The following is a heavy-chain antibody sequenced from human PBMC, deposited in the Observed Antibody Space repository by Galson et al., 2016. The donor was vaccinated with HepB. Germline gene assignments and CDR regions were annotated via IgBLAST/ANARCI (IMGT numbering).Heavy chain of an antibody. D-gene: IGHD3-3*01. V-gene: IGHV3-23*01. Sequence: SLRLSCAAPGFIFSSYAMHWVRQAPGKGLEWISAISGSGAITNYADSVKGRFTISRDNSKNTVYLQMNSLRAEDTAVYYCARSYYDFWSGLGYWGQGTLVTVSS. CDR1: GFIFSSYA. CDR3: ARSYYDFWSGLGY. J-gene: IGHJ4*02. CDR2: ISGSGAIT.